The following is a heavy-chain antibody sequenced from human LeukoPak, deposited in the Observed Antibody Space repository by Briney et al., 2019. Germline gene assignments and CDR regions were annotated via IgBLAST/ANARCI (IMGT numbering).Heavy chain of an antibody. CDR1: GVSISSHY. Sequence: SENLSLNCTGSGVSISSHYWSWLRQPPGKGLEWIVNLYYSGSTNYNPSLKSRVTISVDTSKNQFSLKLSSVTAADTAVYYCARGYSNQYYYYYYMDVWGKGTTVTVSS. D-gene: IGHD4-11*01. V-gene: IGHV4-59*11. CDR2: LYYSGST. J-gene: IGHJ6*03. CDR3: ARGYSNQYYYYYYMDV.